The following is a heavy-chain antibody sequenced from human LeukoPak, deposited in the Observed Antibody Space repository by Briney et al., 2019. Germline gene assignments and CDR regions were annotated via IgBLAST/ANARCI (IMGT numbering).Heavy chain of an antibody. J-gene: IGHJ3*02. CDR3: AREEQPDAFDI. CDR2: ISYDGSNK. Sequence: GGSLRLSCAASGFTFSSYWMSWVRQTPGKGLEWVAVISYDGSNKYYADSVKGRFTISRDNSKNTLYLQMNSLRAEDTAVYYCAREEQPDAFDIWGQGTMVTVSS. V-gene: IGHV3-30-3*01. D-gene: IGHD6-13*01. CDR1: GFTFSSYW.